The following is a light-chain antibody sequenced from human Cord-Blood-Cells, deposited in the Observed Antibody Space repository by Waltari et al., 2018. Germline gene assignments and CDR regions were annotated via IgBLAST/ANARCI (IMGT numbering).Light chain of an antibody. CDR1: QSVSSY. CDR2: DAS. V-gene: IGKV3-11*01. CDR3: QQRSNWPPLT. Sequence: EIVLTQSPATLSLSPGERATLSSRASQSVSSYLAWYQQKPGQAPRLLIYDASNSATGIPARFSGSGSGTDFTLTISSLEPEDFAVYYCQQRSNWPPLTFGGGTKVEIK. J-gene: IGKJ4*01.